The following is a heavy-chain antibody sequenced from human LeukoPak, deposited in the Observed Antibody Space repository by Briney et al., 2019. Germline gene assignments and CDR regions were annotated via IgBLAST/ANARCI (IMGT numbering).Heavy chain of an antibody. CDR1: GFTFSNYA. V-gene: IGHV3-23*01. J-gene: IGHJ4*02. CDR3: ADGRDLDY. D-gene: IGHD5-24*01. Sequence: PGGSLRLSCAASGFTFSNYAMSWVRQAPGKGLEWVSTIDGIGDSTYYADSVKGRFTISRDNSKNTLYLQMHTLRAEDTAVYYCADGRDLDYWGQGTLVTASS. CDR2: IDGIGDST.